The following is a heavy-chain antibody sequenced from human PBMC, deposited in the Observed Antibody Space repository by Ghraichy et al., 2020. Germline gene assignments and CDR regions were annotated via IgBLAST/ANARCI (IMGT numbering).Heavy chain of an antibody. D-gene: IGHD3-16*01. J-gene: IGHJ4*02. Sequence: SETLSLTCTVSGDSISSRNFYWGWVRQPPGKGLEWIGSFYSSGTTSSIPSLRSRAPISVATSSNQFSLRLTSVTAADTAVYYCARRALGEFPFDSWGQGTLVTVSS. CDR2: FYSSGTT. V-gene: IGHV4-39*01. CDR3: ARRALGEFPFDS. CDR1: GDSISSRNFY.